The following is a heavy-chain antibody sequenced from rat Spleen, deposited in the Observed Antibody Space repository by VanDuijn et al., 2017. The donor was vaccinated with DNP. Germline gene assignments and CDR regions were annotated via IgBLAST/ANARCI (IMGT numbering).Heavy chain of an antibody. V-gene: IGHV5-25*01. CDR1: GFTFSAYY. D-gene: IGHD1-5*01. J-gene: IGHJ2*01. Sequence: EVQLVESGGGLVQPGRSLKLSCAASGFTFSAYYMAWVRQAPAKGLEWVAYIGSPAYAPYYTDSVKGRFTISRDNAESTLYLQMDSLRSEDTATYYCANWYNIGTNGDYWGQGVMVTVSS. CDR2: IGSPAYAP. CDR3: ANWYNIGTNGDY.